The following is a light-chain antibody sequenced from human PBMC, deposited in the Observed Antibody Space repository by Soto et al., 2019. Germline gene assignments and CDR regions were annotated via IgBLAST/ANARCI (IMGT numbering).Light chain of an antibody. V-gene: IGKV4-1*01. J-gene: IGKJ1*01. CDR2: WAS. Sequence: DIVMTQSPDSLAVALGERATINCKSSQSVLYSSNNKDYIAWYHQKPGQPPKLLIYWASTRDSGGPDRFGGSGSGTDFTLTISRLQAEDVAVYYWQQYVRTPRTFGQGTKGEIK. CDR3: QQYVRTPRT. CDR1: QSVLYSSNNKDY.